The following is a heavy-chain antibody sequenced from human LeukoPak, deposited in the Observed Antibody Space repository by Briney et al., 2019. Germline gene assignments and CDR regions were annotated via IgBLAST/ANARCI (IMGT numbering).Heavy chain of an antibody. CDR2: INHSGST. D-gene: IGHD3-22*01. CDR1: GGSFSGYY. CDR3: AGMNYYDSSGYYYSDDY. V-gene: IGHV4-34*01. J-gene: IGHJ4*02. Sequence: SETLSLTCAVYGGSFSGYYWSWIRQPPGKGLEWIGEINHSGSTNYNPSLKSRVTISVDTSKNQFSLKLSSVTAADTAVYYCAGMNYYDSSGYYYSDDYWGQGTLVTVSS.